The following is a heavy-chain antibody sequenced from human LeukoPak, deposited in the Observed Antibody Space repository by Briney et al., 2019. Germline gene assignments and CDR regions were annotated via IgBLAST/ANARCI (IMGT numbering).Heavy chain of an antibody. D-gene: IGHD4-11*01. CDR3: ARSTPDYSAFDI. J-gene: IGHJ3*02. CDR1: GGTFSSYA. V-gene: IGHV1-69*13. Sequence: ASVKVSCKATGGTFSSYAISWVRQVPGQGLEWMGGIIPIFGTANYAQKFQGRVTITADESTSTAYMELSSLRSEDTAVYYCARSTPDYSAFDIWGQGTMVTVSS. CDR2: IIPIFGTA.